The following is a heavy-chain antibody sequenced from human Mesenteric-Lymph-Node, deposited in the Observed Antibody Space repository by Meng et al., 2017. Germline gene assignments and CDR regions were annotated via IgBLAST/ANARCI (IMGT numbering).Heavy chain of an antibody. D-gene: IGHD7-27*01. CDR1: SGPIVSTDYS. CDR2: IYHNGST. J-gene: IGHJ5*02. CDR3: ARLGPRWFDP. Sequence: QVQLQRWGAGLLKPSQTLSLTCTVSSGPIVSTDYSCSWIRRPPGKGLEWIGYIYHNGSTYYNPYFKSRVTISLDRSKNQVSLKLNSVTAADTAVYSCARLGPRWFDPWGQGTLVTVSS. V-gene: IGHV4-30-2*01.